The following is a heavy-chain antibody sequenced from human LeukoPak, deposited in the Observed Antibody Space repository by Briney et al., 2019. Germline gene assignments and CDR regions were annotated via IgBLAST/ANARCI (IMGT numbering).Heavy chain of an antibody. V-gene: IGHV4-38-2*02. CDR1: GYSLSSGFF. J-gene: IGHJ5*02. D-gene: IGHD6-13*01. CDR2: FSHRGGS. CDR3: ARDPRYFVDSSSYWFDP. Sequence: KASETLSLTCTVSGYSLSSGFFCDWIRQSPGKGLEWIGSFSHRGGSYHNPSLKSRVTISVDTSKNQFSLKLSSVTAADTAVYYCARDPRYFVDSSSYWFDPWGQGTLVTVSS.